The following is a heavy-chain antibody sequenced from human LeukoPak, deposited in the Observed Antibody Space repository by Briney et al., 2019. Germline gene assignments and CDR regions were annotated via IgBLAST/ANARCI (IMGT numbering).Heavy chain of an antibody. D-gene: IGHD1-14*01. CDR3: ARETPPYNNWFDP. Sequence: GGSLRLSCAASGFAFSDYYMSWIRQAPGKGLEWVSYISSSSSYTNYADSVKGRFTISRDNAKNSLYLQMNSLRAEDTAVYYCARETPPYNNWFDPWGQGTLVTVSS. V-gene: IGHV3-11*06. J-gene: IGHJ5*02. CDR1: GFAFSDYY. CDR2: ISSSSSYT.